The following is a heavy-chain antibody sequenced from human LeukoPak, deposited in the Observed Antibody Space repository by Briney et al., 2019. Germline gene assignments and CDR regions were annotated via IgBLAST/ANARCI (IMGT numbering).Heavy chain of an antibody. CDR2: INPNRGGT. J-gene: IGHJ3*02. V-gene: IGHV1-2*02. CDR1: GYTFAGYY. Sequence: GASVKVSCKASGYTFAGYYMHWVRQAPGQGLEWMGWINPNRGGTKDAQKFQGRVTMTRDTSISTAYMELSRLRSDDTAVYYCARDLGGDAFDIWGQGTMVTVSS. CDR3: ARDLGGDAFDI. D-gene: IGHD3-16*01.